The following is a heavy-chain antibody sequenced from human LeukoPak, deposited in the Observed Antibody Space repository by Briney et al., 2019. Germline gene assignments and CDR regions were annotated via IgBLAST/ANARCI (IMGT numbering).Heavy chain of an antibody. D-gene: IGHD3-10*01. CDR3: AKDATSLSGVFDY. Sequence: PGRSLRLSCAASGFTFSNYGMHWVRQAPGKGLEWVAVISYDGSNKYYVDSVKGRFTISRDNSKNTLYLQMNSLRAEDTAVYYCAKDATSLSGVFDYWGQGTLVTVSS. V-gene: IGHV3-30*18. CDR2: ISYDGSNK. J-gene: IGHJ4*02. CDR1: GFTFSNYG.